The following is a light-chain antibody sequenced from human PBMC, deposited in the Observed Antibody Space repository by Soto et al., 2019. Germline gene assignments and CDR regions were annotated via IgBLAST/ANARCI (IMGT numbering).Light chain of an antibody. CDR2: AAS. CDR1: QNIRTY. V-gene: IGKV1-39*01. Sequence: DIQMTQSPSSLSASIGDRVTITCRASQNIRTYLDWYQQKPGKAPDLLVFAASNLQTGVPSRFSGGGSGTDFTLPISSLQPEDFETYYCQQTYSVLPYTFGQGTKLEIK. J-gene: IGKJ2*01. CDR3: QQTYSVLPYT.